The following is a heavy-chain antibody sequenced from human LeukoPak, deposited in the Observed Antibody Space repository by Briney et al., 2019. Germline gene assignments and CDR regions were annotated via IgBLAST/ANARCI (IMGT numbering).Heavy chain of an antibody. CDR1: GYTFTSYG. V-gene: IGHV1-18*01. CDR2: ISAYNGNT. CDR3: ARGPSPRVAARLDYFDY. D-gene: IGHD6-6*01. Sequence: ASVKVSCKASGYTFTSYGISWVRQAPGQGLEWMGWISAYNGNTNYAQKLQGRVTMTTDTSTSTAYMELRSLRSDDTAVYYCARGPSPRVAARLDYFDYWGQGTLVTVSP. J-gene: IGHJ4*02.